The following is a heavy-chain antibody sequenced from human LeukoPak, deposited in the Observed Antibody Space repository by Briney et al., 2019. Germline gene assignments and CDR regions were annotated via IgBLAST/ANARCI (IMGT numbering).Heavy chain of an antibody. CDR1: GFTFSSYE. V-gene: IGHV3-48*03. CDR2: ISSSGSTI. CDR3: ARGLYYGMDV. D-gene: IGHD3-22*01. J-gene: IGHJ6*02. Sequence: GGSLRLSCAASGFTFSSYEMNWVRQAPGKGLEWVSYISSSGSTIYYADSVKGRFTISRDNAKNSLYLQMNRLRAEDTAVYYCARGLYYGMDVWGQGTTVTVSS.